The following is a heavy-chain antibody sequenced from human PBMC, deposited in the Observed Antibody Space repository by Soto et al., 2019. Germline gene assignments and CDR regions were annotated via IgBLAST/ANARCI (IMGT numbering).Heavy chain of an antibody. CDR3: AKARITIFGVVIIPFDY. CDR2: ISGRGGST. D-gene: IGHD3-3*01. V-gene: IGHV3-23*01. Sequence: EVQLLESGGGLVQPGGSLRLSCAASGFTFSSYAMSWVRQAPGKGLEWVSGISGRGGSTYYADSVKGRFTISRDNSKSTLYLQMNSLRAEDTAVYYCAKARITIFGVVIIPFDYWGQGTLVTVSS. J-gene: IGHJ4*02. CDR1: GFTFSSYA.